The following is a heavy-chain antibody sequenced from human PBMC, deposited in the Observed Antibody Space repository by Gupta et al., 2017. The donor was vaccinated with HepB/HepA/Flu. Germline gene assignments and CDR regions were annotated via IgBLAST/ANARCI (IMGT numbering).Heavy chain of an antibody. V-gene: IGHV3-30*18. CDR3: AKDLCSSWYFSPPDY. CDR1: GFTFSSYG. D-gene: IGHD6-13*01. CDR2: ISYDGSNK. J-gene: IGHJ4*02. Sequence: QVQLVESGGGVVQPGRSLRLSCAASGFTFSSYGMHWVRQAPGKGLEWGAVISYDGSNKYYADSVKGRFTIYRDNSKNTRYLQMNSLRAEDTDVYYCAKDLCSSWYFSPPDYWGQGNLVTVSS.